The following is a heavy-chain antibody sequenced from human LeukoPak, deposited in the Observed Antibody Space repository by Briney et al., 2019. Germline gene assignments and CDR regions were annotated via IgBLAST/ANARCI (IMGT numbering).Heavy chain of an antibody. J-gene: IGHJ4*02. CDR1: AFTFSRYG. CDR2: IWYDGSNK. Sequence: GRSLRLSWAAAAFTFSRYGIEWVRQAPGKGLEWVAVIWYDGSNKYYADSVKGRFTISRDNSKNTLYLQMNSLRAEDTAVYYCARDPGTHTVDWGQGTLVIVSS. D-gene: IGHD3-10*01. CDR3: ARDPGTHTVD. V-gene: IGHV3-33*01.